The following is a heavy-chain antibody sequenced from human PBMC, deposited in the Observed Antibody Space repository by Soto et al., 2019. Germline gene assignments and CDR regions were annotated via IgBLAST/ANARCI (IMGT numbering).Heavy chain of an antibody. CDR3: ASWADLSATPENYYYYGMDV. CDR2: IYHSGST. Sequence: PSETLSLTCAVSGGSISSSNWWSWVRQPPGKGLEWIGEIYHSGSTNYNPSLKSRVTISVDTSKNQFSLKLSSVTAADTAVYYCASWADLSATPENYYYYGMDVWGQGTTVTVSS. CDR1: GGSISSSNW. V-gene: IGHV4-4*02. D-gene: IGHD3-3*01. J-gene: IGHJ6*02.